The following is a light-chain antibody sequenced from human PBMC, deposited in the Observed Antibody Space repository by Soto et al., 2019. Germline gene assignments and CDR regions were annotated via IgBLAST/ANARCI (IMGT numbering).Light chain of an antibody. CDR3: QRYYNAPFT. CDR2: AAS. Sequence: DIQVTQHPSSLSASVGDRVTITFRASQGIKNYLAWYQQKPGETPKLLIYAASTLESGIPPRFSGSGSGTDFTLTINNLQPEDVATYYCQRYYNAPFTFGGGTKVDI. J-gene: IGKJ4*01. CDR1: QGIKNY. V-gene: IGKV1-27*01.